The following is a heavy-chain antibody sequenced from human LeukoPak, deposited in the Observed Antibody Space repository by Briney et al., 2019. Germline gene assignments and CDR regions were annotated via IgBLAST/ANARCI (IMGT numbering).Heavy chain of an antibody. CDR1: GFTFSTYA. CDR2: ISYDGSSK. CDR3: ARLVVPATMASWYYYYYMDV. D-gene: IGHD2-2*01. V-gene: IGHV3-30*04. Sequence: GGSLRLSCAASGFTFSTYAMHWVRQAPGKGLEWVAVISYDGSSKYYADSVKGRFTIPRDNSKNTLYLQMNSLRADDTAVYYCARLVVPATMASWYYYYYMDVWGKGTTVTVSS. J-gene: IGHJ6*03.